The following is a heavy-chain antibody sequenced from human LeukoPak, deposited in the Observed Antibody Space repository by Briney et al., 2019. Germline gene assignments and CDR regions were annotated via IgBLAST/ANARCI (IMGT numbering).Heavy chain of an antibody. CDR1: GYTFTGYY. CDR3: ARVSSWYYYMDV. V-gene: IGHV1-2*02. D-gene: IGHD6-13*01. Sequence: ASVKVSCKASGYTFTGYYMHWVRQAPGQGLEWMGWINPNSGGTNYAQKFQGRVTMTRDTSISTAYMELSRLRSDDTAVYYCARVSSWYYYMDVWGKRTTVTVSS. J-gene: IGHJ6*03. CDR2: INPNSGGT.